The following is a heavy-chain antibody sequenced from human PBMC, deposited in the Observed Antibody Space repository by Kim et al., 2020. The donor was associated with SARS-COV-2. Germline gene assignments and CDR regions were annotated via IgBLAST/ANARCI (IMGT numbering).Heavy chain of an antibody. CDR3: TKDGGYSSGPGAFDI. D-gene: IGHD6-19*01. Sequence: DSVKGRFTISRDNSKTTLYLQMNSLRAEDTAVYYCTKDGGYSSGPGAFDIWGQGTMVTVSS. J-gene: IGHJ3*02. V-gene: IGHV3-30*02.